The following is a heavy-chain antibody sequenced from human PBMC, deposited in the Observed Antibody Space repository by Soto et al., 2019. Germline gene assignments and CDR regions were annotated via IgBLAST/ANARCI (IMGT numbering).Heavy chain of an antibody. CDR1: GFTVSTSG. CDR2: ISRDGGTK. J-gene: IGHJ4*02. D-gene: IGHD7-27*01. CDR3: TGEVASGY. Sequence: QVQLVESGGGVVQPGRSLRLSCAVSGFTVSTSGMHWVRQAPGKGLEWVAVISRDGGTKFYADSVKGRYTISRDNSRNQLFLKMNSLRGDDMAVYYCTGEVASGYWGQGTLVTVSS. V-gene: IGHV3-30*03.